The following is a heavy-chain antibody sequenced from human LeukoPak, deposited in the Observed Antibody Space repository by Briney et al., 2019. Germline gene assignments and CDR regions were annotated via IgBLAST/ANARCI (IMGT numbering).Heavy chain of an antibody. Sequence: SETLPLTCSVSGRSIIRYYWSSIRQPAGQGLDWNGPIYPRGRTNYNPSLKSRVTRSVATSKNQFSLKLSSVTAADTAVYYCVRDSSGLLWTRLKTRFDYWGQGTLVTVSS. CDR2: IYPRGRT. D-gene: IGHD6-19*01. V-gene: IGHV4-4*07. J-gene: IGHJ4*02. CDR1: GRSIIRYY. CDR3: VRDSSGLLWTRLKTRFDY.